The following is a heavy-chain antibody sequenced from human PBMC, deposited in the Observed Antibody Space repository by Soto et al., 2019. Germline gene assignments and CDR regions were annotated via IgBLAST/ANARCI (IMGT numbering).Heavy chain of an antibody. V-gene: IGHV1-69*13. Sequence: SVKVSCKASGGTFSRYAISWVRQAPGQGLEWMGGIIPIFGTTNYAQNFQGRVTITADESTSTAYMELSSLISEDTAVYYCARANAYDTPFDYWGHGPLVTVSS. D-gene: IGHD3-22*01. J-gene: IGHJ4*01. CDR1: GGTFSRYA. CDR2: IIPIFGTT. CDR3: ARANAYDTPFDY.